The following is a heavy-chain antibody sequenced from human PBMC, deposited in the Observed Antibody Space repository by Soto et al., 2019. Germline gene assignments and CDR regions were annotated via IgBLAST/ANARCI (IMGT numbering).Heavy chain of an antibody. CDR1: GGSISSGGYY. Sequence: QVQLQESGPGLVKPSQTLSLTCTVSGGSISSGGYYWSWIRQHPGKGLEWLGYIYYSGSTYYNPSLKSRVTISVDTSKNQFSLKLSPVTAADTAVYYCARVVGYYYGSEPYYYYGMDVWGQGTTVTVSS. CDR3: ARVVGYYYGSEPYYYYGMDV. CDR2: IYYSGST. J-gene: IGHJ6*02. V-gene: IGHV4-31*03. D-gene: IGHD3-10*01.